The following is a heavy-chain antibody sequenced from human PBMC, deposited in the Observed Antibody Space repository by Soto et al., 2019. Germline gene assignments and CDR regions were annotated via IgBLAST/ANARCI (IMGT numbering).Heavy chain of an antibody. CDR2: IYYNGNT. CDR1: GASIRSGDHY. Sequence: TLSLPCTVSGASIRSGDHYWSWIRQLPGKGLEWIGYIYYNGNTYTNPSLESRVTMSVDTSTIQLSLNLNSVTAADTAVYFCARDVGSSWY. CDR3: ARDVGSSWY. V-gene: IGHV4-31*03. D-gene: IGHD6-13*01. J-gene: IGHJ2*01.